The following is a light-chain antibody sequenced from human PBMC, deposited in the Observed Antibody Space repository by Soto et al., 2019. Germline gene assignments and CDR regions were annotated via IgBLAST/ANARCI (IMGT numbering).Light chain of an antibody. CDR3: QQYNKWPLT. Sequence: RVRPQSPATLSVSPGERATLSCRASQSVSSNLAWYQQKPGQAPRLLIYGASTRATGIPARFSGSGSGTEFTLTISSLQSEDFAVYYCQQYNKWPLTFGGGTKVDIK. CDR1: QSVSSN. V-gene: IGKV3-15*01. J-gene: IGKJ4*01. CDR2: GAS.